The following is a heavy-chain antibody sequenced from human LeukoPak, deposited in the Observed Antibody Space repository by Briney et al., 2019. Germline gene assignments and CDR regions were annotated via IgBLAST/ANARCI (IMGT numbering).Heavy chain of an antibody. V-gene: IGHV3-21*01. CDR1: GLTFSSYS. CDR3: ARGPTMKMDV. J-gene: IGHJ6*04. D-gene: IGHD3-22*01. CDR2: ISSSSSNI. Sequence: PGGSLRLSCAASGLTFSSYSMNWVRQAPGKGLEWVSSISSSSSNIYYADSVKGRFTISRDNAKNSLYLQMNSLRAEDTAVYYCARGPTMKMDVWGKGTTVTVSS.